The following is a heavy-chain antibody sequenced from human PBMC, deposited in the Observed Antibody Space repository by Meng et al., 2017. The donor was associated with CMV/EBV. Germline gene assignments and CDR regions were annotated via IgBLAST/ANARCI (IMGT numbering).Heavy chain of an antibody. Sequence: GESLKISCAASGFNFRSYSMNWVRQAPGKGLEWVSSISSSSSYIYYADSGKGRFTISRDNSKNSLYLQMNSLRAEDTAVYYCARVKCSSTSCYIRDYYYGMDVWGQGTTVTVSS. J-gene: IGHJ6*02. CDR3: ARVKCSSTSCYIRDYYYGMDV. CDR1: GFNFRSYS. D-gene: IGHD2-2*02. CDR2: ISSSSSYI. V-gene: IGHV3-21*01.